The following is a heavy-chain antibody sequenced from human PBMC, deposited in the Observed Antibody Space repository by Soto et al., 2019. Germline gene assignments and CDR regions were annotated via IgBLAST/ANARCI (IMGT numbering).Heavy chain of an antibody. CDR2: VNAANGHT. CDR3: ARDRRDGYNFDY. J-gene: IGHJ4*02. CDR1: GYSFRVYA. Sequence: ASVKVSCKASGYSFRVYAMHWVRQAPGQGLEWMGWVNAANGHTKYSQKFQDRVITSTNTSANTAYMELRSLRYEDTAVYYCARDRRDGYNFDYWGQGTLVTVSS. D-gene: IGHD5-12*01. V-gene: IGHV1-3*01.